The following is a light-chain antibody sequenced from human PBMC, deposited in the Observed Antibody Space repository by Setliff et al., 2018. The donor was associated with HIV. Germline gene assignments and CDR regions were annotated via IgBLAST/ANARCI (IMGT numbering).Light chain of an antibody. CDR3: CSNTGSNTYV. V-gene: IGLV2-23*01. J-gene: IGLJ1*01. CDR1: SGDVGRYNL. Sequence: QSALTQPASVSGSPGQSITISCTGTSGDVGRYNLVSWYQQQPGKTPKLMIYQASKRPSGVSNRFAGSKSGNTACLTISGLQAEDEADYYCCSNTGSNTYVFGTGTKVTVL. CDR2: QAS.